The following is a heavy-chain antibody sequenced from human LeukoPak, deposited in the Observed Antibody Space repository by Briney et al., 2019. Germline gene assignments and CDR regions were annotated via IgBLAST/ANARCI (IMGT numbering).Heavy chain of an antibody. CDR3: ARSARCSNSTRCPVGYPYGYVSFDY. J-gene: IGHJ4*02. Sequence: SETLSLTCTVSGGSISSYYWSWIRQPPGKGLEWIGYIYDSGSTNYNPSLKSRVTISVDTSKNQFSLKLNSVTAADTAVYYCARSARCSNSTRCPVGYPYGYVSFDYWGQGAVVTVSS. CDR1: GGSISSYY. V-gene: IGHV4-59*08. D-gene: IGHD2-2*01. CDR2: IYDSGST.